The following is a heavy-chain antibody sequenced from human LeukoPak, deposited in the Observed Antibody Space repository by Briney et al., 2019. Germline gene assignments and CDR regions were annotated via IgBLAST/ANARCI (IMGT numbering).Heavy chain of an antibody. J-gene: IGHJ5*02. Sequence: GGSLRLSCAASGFTFSSYETNWVRQAPGKGLEWVSYISSSGSTIYYADSLKDRFTISRDNAKSSLYLQMNSLTPEDTGIYYCVRGYRNQWELWAWGQGTLVTVSS. CDR3: VRGYRNQWELWA. CDR1: GFTFSSYE. V-gene: IGHV3-48*03. CDR2: ISSSGSTI. D-gene: IGHD1-26*01.